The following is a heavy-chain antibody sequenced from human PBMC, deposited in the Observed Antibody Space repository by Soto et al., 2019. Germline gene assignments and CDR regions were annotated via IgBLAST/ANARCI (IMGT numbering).Heavy chain of an antibody. V-gene: IGHV4-4*07. CDR3: ARTPGWYFDV. D-gene: IGHD6-19*01. Sequence: SETLSLTCNVSGGYISTYYWSWIRQPAGKGLEWLGRIHASGNTDYNPSLKSRVTMSVDTSKNQFSLRLTSLTAADTAVYYCARTPGWYFDVWGQGXLVTVYS. CDR2: IHASGNT. J-gene: IGHJ4*02. CDR1: GGYISTYY.